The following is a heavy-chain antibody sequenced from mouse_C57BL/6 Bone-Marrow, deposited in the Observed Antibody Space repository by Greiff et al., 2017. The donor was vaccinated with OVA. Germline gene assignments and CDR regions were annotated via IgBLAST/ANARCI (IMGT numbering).Heavy chain of an antibody. Sequence: EVQGVESGGGLVKPGGSLKLSCAASGFTFSSYAMSWVRQTPEKRLEWVATISDGGSYTYYPDNVKGRFTISRDNAKNNLYLQMRHLKSEDTAMYYCASHLFAYWGQGTLVTVSA. CDR1: GFTFSSYA. CDR3: ASHLFAY. V-gene: IGHV5-4*01. CDR2: ISDGGSYT. J-gene: IGHJ3*01.